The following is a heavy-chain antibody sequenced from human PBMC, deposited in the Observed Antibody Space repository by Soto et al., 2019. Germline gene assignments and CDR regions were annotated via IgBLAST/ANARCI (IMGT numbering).Heavy chain of an antibody. CDR3: ARPFGYSGGGSRFAS. CDR1: GFTFSSYE. Sequence: EVQLVESGGGLVQPGGSLRLSCAASGFTFSSYEMNWVRQAPGKGLEWVSYISSSGSTIYYADSVKGRFTISRDNAKNSLYLKMNSRRPEDRAVYYCARPFGYSGGGSRFASWGQGTLVTVSS. D-gene: IGHD6-19*01. CDR2: ISSSGSTI. J-gene: IGHJ4*02. V-gene: IGHV3-48*03.